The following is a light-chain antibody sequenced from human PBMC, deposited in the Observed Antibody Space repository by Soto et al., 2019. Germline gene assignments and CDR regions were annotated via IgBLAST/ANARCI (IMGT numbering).Light chain of an antibody. CDR2: EVS. CDR3: SSYAGSNNLYV. Sequence: QSALTQPPSASGSPGQSVIISCTGSSSDIGGYNFVSWYQQHPGRAPKLMIYEVSKRPSGVPDRFSGSKSGYTASLTVSGLQAEDEADYYCSSYAGSNNLYVFGPGTKVTVL. V-gene: IGLV2-8*01. CDR1: SSDIGGYNF. J-gene: IGLJ1*01.